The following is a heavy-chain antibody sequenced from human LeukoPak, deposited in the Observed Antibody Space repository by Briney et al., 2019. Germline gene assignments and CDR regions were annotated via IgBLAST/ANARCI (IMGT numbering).Heavy chain of an antibody. CDR2: IIPIFGTA. CDR1: GATFSSYA. D-gene: IGHD2-15*01. J-gene: IGHJ4*02. CDR3: ASGYCSGGSCYSGFDY. Sequence: ASVKVSCKASGATFSSYAISWVRQAPGQGLEWMGGIIPIFGTANYAQKFQGRVTITADKSTSTAYMELSSLRSEDTAVYYCASGYCSGGSCYSGFDYWGQGTLVTVSS. V-gene: IGHV1-69*06.